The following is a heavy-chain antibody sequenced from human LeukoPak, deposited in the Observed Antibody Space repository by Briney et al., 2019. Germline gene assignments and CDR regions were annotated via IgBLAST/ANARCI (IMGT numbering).Heavy chain of an antibody. V-gene: IGHV4-59*01. D-gene: IGHD2-15*01. Sequence: SETLSLTCTVSGGSISPYHWSWIRQPPGKGLEWIGYIYYSGSTNYNPSLKSRVTISVDTSKNQFSLKLSSVTAADTAVYYCAGTPNWFDPWGQGTLVTVSS. CDR1: GGSISPYH. CDR3: AGTPNWFDP. CDR2: IYYSGST. J-gene: IGHJ5*02.